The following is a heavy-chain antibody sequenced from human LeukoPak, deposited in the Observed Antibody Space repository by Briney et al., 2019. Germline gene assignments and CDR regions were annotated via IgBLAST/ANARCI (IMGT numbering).Heavy chain of an antibody. CDR3: ARNRGGAGTFWFDP. D-gene: IGHD6-19*01. Sequence: SEALSLTCTVSGGSISSYYWSWIRQPPGKGLEWIGYIYYSGSTNYNPSLKSRVTISVDTSKNQFSLKLSSVTAADTAVYYCARNRGGAGTFWFDPWGQGTLVTVSS. V-gene: IGHV4-59*08. CDR2: IYYSGST. CDR1: GGSISSYY. J-gene: IGHJ5*02.